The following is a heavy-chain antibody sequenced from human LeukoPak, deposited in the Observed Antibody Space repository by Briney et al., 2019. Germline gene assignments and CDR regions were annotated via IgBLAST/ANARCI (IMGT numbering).Heavy chain of an antibody. CDR3: ATNSRFSGSRIDY. Sequence: ASVKVSCKVSGYTLTDFSMHWVRQAPGKGLEWMGGFDPEDGQTMYAQKFQGRVTMTEDTSTDTAYMKLRSLRSEDTAVYYCATNSRFSGSRIDYWGQGTLVTVSS. V-gene: IGHV1-24*01. J-gene: IGHJ4*02. CDR1: GYTLTDFS. CDR2: FDPEDGQT. D-gene: IGHD1-26*01.